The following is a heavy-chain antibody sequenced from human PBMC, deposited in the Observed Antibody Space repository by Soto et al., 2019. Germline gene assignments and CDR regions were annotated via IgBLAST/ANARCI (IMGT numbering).Heavy chain of an antibody. J-gene: IGHJ4*02. CDR3: ARYKITGLFDY. V-gene: IGHV4-34*01. CDR1: GGSFSGYY. CDR2: INHSGST. Sequence: QVQLQQWGAGLLKPSETLSLTCAVYGGSFSGYYWTWIRQPPGTGLEWIGEINHSGSTNYNPSLKSRVTISVDTSKNPFSLKLTSVTAADTAVYYCARYKITGLFDYWGQGTLVTVSS. D-gene: IGHD2-8*02.